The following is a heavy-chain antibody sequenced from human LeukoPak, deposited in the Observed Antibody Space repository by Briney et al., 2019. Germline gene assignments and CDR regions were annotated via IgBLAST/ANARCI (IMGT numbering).Heavy chain of an antibody. J-gene: IGHJ6*02. CDR2: IYYSGST. CDR3: ARAWRGSGSYDIADV. Sequence: SETLSLTCTVPGGSISSGGYYWSWIRQHPGTGLEWIGYIYYSGSTYYNPSLKSRVTTSVDTSKNQFSLKLSSVTAADTAVYYCARAWRGSGSYDIADVWGQGTTVTVSS. D-gene: IGHD3-10*01. V-gene: IGHV4-31*03. CDR1: GGSISSGGYY.